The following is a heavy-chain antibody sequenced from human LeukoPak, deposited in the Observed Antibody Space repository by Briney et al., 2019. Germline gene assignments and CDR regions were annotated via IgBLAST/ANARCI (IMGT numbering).Heavy chain of an antibody. D-gene: IGHD2-8*02. CDR2: INHSGST. CDR1: GGSFSGYY. J-gene: IGHJ4*02. V-gene: IGHV4-34*01. Sequence: PSETLSLTCAVYGGSFSGYYWSWIRQPPGKGLEWIGEINHSGSTNYNPSLKSRVTISVDTSKNQLSLKLSSVTAADTAVYYCARGLYWAYFDYWGQGTLVTVSS. CDR3: ARGLYWAYFDY.